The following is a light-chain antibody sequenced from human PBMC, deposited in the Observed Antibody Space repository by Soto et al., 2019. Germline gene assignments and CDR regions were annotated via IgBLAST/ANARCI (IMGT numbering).Light chain of an antibody. CDR2: DVS. Sequence: QPVLTQPRSVSGSPGQSVTISCTGTSSDIGSYNYVSWYQQHPGKVPKLMIYDVSKRPSGVPDRFSGSKSGNTASLTISGLQTEDEADYYCCTYAGSYLWVFGGGTKVTVL. CDR3: CTYAGSYLWV. J-gene: IGLJ3*02. V-gene: IGLV2-11*01. CDR1: SSDIGSYNY.